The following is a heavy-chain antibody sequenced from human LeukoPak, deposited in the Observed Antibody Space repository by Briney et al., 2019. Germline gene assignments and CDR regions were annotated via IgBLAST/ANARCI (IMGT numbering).Heavy chain of an antibody. CDR2: IYSGGST. Sequence: PGGSLRLSCAASGFTLSSYAMIWVRQAPGRGLEGVSVIYSGGSTYYADSVKGRFTISRDNSTNTLYLQMNSLRAEDTAVYYCARSSSGSSPYYYYGMDVWGQGTTVTVSS. CDR3: ARSSSGSSPYYYYGMDV. J-gene: IGHJ6*02. CDR1: GFTLSSYA. V-gene: IGHV3-66*01. D-gene: IGHD1-26*01.